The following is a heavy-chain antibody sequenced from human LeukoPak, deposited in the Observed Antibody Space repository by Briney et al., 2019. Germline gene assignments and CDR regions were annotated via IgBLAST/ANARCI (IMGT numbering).Heavy chain of an antibody. V-gene: IGHV1-18*01. CDR3: ARGSAVAGLNWFDP. J-gene: IGHJ5*02. CDR1: GYTFTSYG. CDR2: ISAYNGNT. Sequence: ASVKVSCKASGYTFTSYGISWARQAPGQGLEWMGWISAYNGNTNYAQKLQGRVTMTTDTSTSTAYMELRSLRSDDTAVYYCARGSAVAGLNWFDPWGQGTLVTVSS. D-gene: IGHD6-19*01.